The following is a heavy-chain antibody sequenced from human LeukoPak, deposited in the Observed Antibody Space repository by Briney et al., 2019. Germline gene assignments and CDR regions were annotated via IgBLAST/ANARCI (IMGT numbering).Heavy chain of an antibody. J-gene: IGHJ4*02. D-gene: IGHD6-13*01. Sequence: GGSLRLSCAACGFTFSSCDMHWVRQATGKGLEWVSAIGTAGDTYYPGSVKGQFTISRENAKNSLYLQMNSLRAGDTAVYYCARLSYSSSWGGRSVDYWGQGTLVTVSS. V-gene: IGHV3-13*03. CDR3: ARLSYSSSWGGRSVDY. CDR1: GFTFSSCD. CDR2: IGTAGDT.